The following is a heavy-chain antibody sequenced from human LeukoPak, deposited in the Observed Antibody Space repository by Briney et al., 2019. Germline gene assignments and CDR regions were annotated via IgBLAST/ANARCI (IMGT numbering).Heavy chain of an antibody. CDR1: GGSISSGYY. CDR2: IDHSGST. Sequence: SETLSLTCTVSGGSISSGYYWGWIRQPPGKGLEWIGSIDHSGSTYYNPSLKSRVTISVDTSKNQFSLKLSSVTAADTAVYYCARGRYCSGGSCYSFDPWGQGTLVTVSS. J-gene: IGHJ5*02. D-gene: IGHD2-15*01. V-gene: IGHV4-38-2*02. CDR3: ARGRYCSGGSCYSFDP.